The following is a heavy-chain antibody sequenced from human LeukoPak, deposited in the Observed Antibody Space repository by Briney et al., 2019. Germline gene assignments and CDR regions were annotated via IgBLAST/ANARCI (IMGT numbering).Heavy chain of an antibody. D-gene: IGHD6-19*01. J-gene: IGHJ5*02. CDR1: GGSISSYY. Sequence: SETLSLTCTVSGGSISSYYWSWIRQPPGKGLEWIGYIYYSGSTNFNPSLKSRVTISVDTSKNQFSLKLSSVTAADTAVYYCARDSCGWYHWFDPWGQGTLVTVSS. V-gene: IGHV4-59*01. CDR2: IYYSGST. CDR3: ARDSCGWYHWFDP.